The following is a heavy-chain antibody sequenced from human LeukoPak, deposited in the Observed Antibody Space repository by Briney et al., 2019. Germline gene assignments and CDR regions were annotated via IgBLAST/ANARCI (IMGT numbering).Heavy chain of an antibody. V-gene: IGHV1-46*01. CDR1: GYTFTNYL. D-gene: IGHD3-22*01. Sequence: ASVKVSCKASGYTFTNYLLHWVRQAPGQGLEWVGRITPSVDTTNYAQKFRDRVTMTRDTSTSTVYMELSSLRSEDTAVYYCARGVYDSSGYYLSDFDYWGQGTLVTVSS. CDR2: ITPSVDTT. J-gene: IGHJ4*02. CDR3: ARGVYDSSGYYLSDFDY.